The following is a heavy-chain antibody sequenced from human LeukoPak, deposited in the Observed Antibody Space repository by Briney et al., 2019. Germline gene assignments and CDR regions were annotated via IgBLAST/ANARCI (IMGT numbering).Heavy chain of an antibody. Sequence: SETLSLTCSVSGYSISSGYQWGWIRQPPGKGLEWIGSIHHSGSTYYNPSLNSRISISIDTSKNQFSLKLSSVTAADTAVYYCARDIAARYYSPFDYWGQEMQVTVSS. D-gene: IGHD3-10*01. J-gene: IGHJ4*02. CDR3: ARDIAARYYSPFDY. CDR2: IHHSGST. CDR1: GYSISSGYQ. V-gene: IGHV4-38-2*02.